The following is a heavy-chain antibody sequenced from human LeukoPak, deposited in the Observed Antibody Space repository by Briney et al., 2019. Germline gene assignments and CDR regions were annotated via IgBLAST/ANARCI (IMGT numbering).Heavy chain of an antibody. CDR2: ISNDGTIQ. D-gene: IGHD3-10*01. V-gene: IGHV3-30*04. CDR1: GFTFSSYA. J-gene: IGHJ4*02. CDR3: ARAMVRGVIPY. Sequence: HGGSLSLSCAAPGFTFSSYAMHWVRQAPGKALERLAVISNDGTIQYYADSVKGRFTISRDNSRNIMNLQTDSLRPEDTALYYCARAMVRGVIPYWGQGTLVTVSS.